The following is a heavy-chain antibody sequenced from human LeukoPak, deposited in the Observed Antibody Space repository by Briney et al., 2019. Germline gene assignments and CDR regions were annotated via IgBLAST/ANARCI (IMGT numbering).Heavy chain of an antibody. CDR2: ISAYNGNT. CDR1: GYTFTSYG. Sequence: ASVKVSCKASGYTFTSYGISWVRQAPGQGLEWMGWISAYNGNTNYAQKLQGRVTMTTDTSTSTAYMELRSLRSDDTAVYYCAIWKGYCGSTSCPRWFDPWGQGTLVTVSS. D-gene: IGHD2-2*01. V-gene: IGHV1-18*01. J-gene: IGHJ5*02. CDR3: AIWKGYCGSTSCPRWFDP.